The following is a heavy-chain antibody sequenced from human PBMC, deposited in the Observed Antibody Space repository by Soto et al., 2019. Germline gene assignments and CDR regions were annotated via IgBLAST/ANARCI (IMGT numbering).Heavy chain of an antibody. J-gene: IGHJ4*02. V-gene: IGHV1-8*01. D-gene: IGHD2-15*01. CDR3: ASYCSGGSCYNY. Sequence: QVQLVQSGAEVKKPGASVRVSCKASGYTFTNYDINWVRQAPGQGLEWMGWMNPYSGNTGYAQKFLCRVTMTRDTSIRTAYMELSSLKSEDTAVYYCASYCSGGSCYNYWGQGTLVTVSS. CDR2: MNPYSGNT. CDR1: GYTFTNYD.